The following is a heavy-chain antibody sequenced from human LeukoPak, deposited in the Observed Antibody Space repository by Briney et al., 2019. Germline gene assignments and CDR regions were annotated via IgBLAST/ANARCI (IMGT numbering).Heavy chain of an antibody. CDR2: INPNSGGT. V-gene: IGHV1-2*02. D-gene: IGHD3-22*01. J-gene: IGHJ4*02. CDR3: ARDESYDSSGYSLGPRDPGPDY. CDR1: GYTFTGYY. Sequence: GASVKVSCKASGYTFTGYYMHWVRQAPGQGLEWMGWINPNSGGTNYAQKFQGRVTMTRDTSISTAYMELSRLRSDDTAAYYCARDESYDSSGYSLGPRDPGPDYWGQGTLVTVSS.